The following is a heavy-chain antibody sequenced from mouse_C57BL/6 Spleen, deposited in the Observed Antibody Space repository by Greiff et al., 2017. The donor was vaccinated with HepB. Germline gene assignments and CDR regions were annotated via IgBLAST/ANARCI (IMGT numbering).Heavy chain of an antibody. J-gene: IGHJ2*01. CDR1: GYTFTSYW. Sequence: QVQLQQPGAELVKPGASVKLSCKASGYTFTSYWMHWVKQRPGQGLEWIGMIHPNSGSTNYNEKFKSKATLTVDKSSSTAYMQLSSLTSEDSAVYDCARSGYDYGFDYWGQGTPLTVSS. CDR3: ARSGYDYGFDY. CDR2: IHPNSGST. D-gene: IGHD2-4*01. V-gene: IGHV1-64*01.